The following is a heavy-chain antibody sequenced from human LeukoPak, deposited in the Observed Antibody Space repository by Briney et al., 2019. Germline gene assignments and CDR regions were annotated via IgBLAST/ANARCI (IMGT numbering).Heavy chain of an antibody. CDR3: ARDYGSGSSPGWFDP. D-gene: IGHD3-10*01. Sequence: PSETLSLTCTVSGGSISSYYWSWIRQPPGKGLEWIGYIYYSGSTNYNPSLKSRVTISVDTSKKQFFLKLSSVSAADTAVYYCARDYGSGSSPGWFDPWGQGTLVTVSS. V-gene: IGHV4-59*01. CDR1: GGSISSYY. J-gene: IGHJ5*02. CDR2: IYYSGST.